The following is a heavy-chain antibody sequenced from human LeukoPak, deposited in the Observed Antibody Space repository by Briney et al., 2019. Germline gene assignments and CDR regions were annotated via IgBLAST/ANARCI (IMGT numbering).Heavy chain of an antibody. CDR1: GFTFSSYE. D-gene: IGHD3-22*01. J-gene: IGHJ3*02. CDR3: HNDSSGHDAFAI. V-gene: IGHV3-48*03. Sequence: PGGSLRLSCAASGFTFSSYEMNWVRQAPGKGLEWVSSISSSGSTKYYADSLKGRFTIFRDNARNSLYLQMNSLRAEDTAVYYCHNDSSGHDAFAIWGQGTMVTVSS. CDR2: ISSSGSTK.